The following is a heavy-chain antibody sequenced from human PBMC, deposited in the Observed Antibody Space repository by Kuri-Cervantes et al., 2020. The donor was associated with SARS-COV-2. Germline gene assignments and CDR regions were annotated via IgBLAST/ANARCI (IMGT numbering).Heavy chain of an antibody. Sequence: GESLKISCKGSGYSFTTYWIAWVRQMPGKGLEWMGIIYPGDSDIRYSPSFQGQVTISADKSISTAYLQWSSLTASDTVMYYCVRCYDSSGYPDYWGQGTLVTVSS. CDR1: GYSFTTYW. J-gene: IGHJ4*02. D-gene: IGHD3-22*01. CDR3: VRCYDSSGYPDY. CDR2: IYPGDSDI. V-gene: IGHV5-51*01.